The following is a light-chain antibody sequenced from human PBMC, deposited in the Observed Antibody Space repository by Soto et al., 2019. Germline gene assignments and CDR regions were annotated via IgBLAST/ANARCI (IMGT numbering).Light chain of an antibody. Sequence: QSALTQPPSVSGAPGQRVTISCTGSGSNFGAGYDVHWYQQLPGKAPKLLIYGNDNRPSGVPDRFSASRSGTSASLAIAGLQAEDEADYYCQSYDSTLSTWVFGGGTKLTVL. CDR1: GSNFGAGYD. CDR2: GND. V-gene: IGLV1-40*01. CDR3: QSYDSTLSTWV. J-gene: IGLJ3*02.